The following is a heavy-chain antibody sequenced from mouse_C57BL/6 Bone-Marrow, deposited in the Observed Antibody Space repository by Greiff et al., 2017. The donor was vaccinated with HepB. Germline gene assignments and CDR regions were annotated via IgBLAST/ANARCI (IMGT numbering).Heavy chain of an antibody. J-gene: IGHJ2*01. V-gene: IGHV1-42*01. CDR3: ERFNPYYYGGGD. D-gene: IGHD1-1*01. Sequence: VQLKESGPELVKPGASVKISCKASGYSFTGYYMNWVKQSPEKSLEWIGAINPSTGGTTYNPKFKAKATLTVDKSSSTAYMQLKSLTSEDSAVYYCERFNPYYYGGGDWGQGTTLTVAS. CDR1: GYSFTGYY. CDR2: INPSTGGT.